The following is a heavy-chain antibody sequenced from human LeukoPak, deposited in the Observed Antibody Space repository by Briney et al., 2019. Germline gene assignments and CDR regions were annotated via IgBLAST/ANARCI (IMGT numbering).Heavy chain of an antibody. D-gene: IGHD3-10*01. CDR3: ASPLLSDAFDI. J-gene: IGHJ3*02. Sequence: ASVKVSCKASGYIFTTYSINWVRQAPGQGLEWMGWISAYNTNINYAQKFQGRVTITTDTSTSTAYMELRSLRSDDTAVYYCASPLLSDAFDIWGQGTMVTVSS. CDR1: GYIFTTYS. V-gene: IGHV1-18*01. CDR2: ISAYNTNI.